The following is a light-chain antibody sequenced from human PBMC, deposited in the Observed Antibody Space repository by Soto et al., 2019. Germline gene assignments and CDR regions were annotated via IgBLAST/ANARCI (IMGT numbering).Light chain of an antibody. Sequence: DIVMTQSPDSLAVSLGERATINCKSSQSVLYSSNNKNYLAWYQQKAGQPPKLLIYWASTRESGVPDRFSGSGSGTDVTLTISSLQAEDVAVYYCQQYDGTPFTFGPGTKVDIK. J-gene: IGKJ3*01. CDR2: WAS. CDR1: QSVLYSSNNKNY. V-gene: IGKV4-1*01. CDR3: QQYDGTPFT.